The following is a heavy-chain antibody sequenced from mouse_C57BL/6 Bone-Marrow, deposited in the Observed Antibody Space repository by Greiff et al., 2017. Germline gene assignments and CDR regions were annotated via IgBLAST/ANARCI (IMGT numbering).Heavy chain of an antibody. Sequence: VQLQQPGAELVRPGSSVKLSCKASGYTFTRYWMHWVKQRPIQGLEWIGNIDPSDSETHYNQKFKDKATLTVDKSSSTAYMQLSSLTSEDSAVYYGARGWYSWFAYWGQGTLVTVSA. CDR1: GYTFTRYW. J-gene: IGHJ3*01. V-gene: IGHV1-52*01. CDR2: IDPSDSET. D-gene: IGHD2-1*01. CDR3: ARGWYSWFAY.